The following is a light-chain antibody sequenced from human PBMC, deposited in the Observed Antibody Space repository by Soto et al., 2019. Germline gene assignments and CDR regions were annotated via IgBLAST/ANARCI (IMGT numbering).Light chain of an antibody. V-gene: IGKV3-11*01. Sequence: ETVLTQSPATLSLSPGERATLSCRASQSLSSSLAWYQQKPGQAPRLLIHGASNRATGIPARFSGSGSGTAFTLTISSREPEDFAVYYCHQRSSWPLTFGGGTKVEIK. CDR1: QSLSSS. CDR2: GAS. J-gene: IGKJ4*01. CDR3: HQRSSWPLT.